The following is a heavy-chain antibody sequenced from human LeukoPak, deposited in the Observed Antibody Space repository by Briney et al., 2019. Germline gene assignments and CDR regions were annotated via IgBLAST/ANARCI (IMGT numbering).Heavy chain of an antibody. V-gene: IGHV1-3*01. CDR1: GYTFTSYA. CDR3: AATSLYSSGWYTFDY. D-gene: IGHD6-19*01. CDR2: INAGNGNT. Sequence: GASVKVSCKASGYTFTSYAMHWVRQAPGQRLEWMGWINAGNGNTKYSQKFQGRVTITRDTSASTAYMELSSLRSDDTAVYYCAATSLYSSGWYTFDYWGQGTLVTVSS. J-gene: IGHJ4*02.